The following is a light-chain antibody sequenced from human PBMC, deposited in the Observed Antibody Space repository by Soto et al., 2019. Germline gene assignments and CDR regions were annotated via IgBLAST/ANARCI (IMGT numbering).Light chain of an antibody. CDR1: SSDVGGYSY. J-gene: IGLJ3*02. CDR2: EVS. V-gene: IGLV2-14*01. CDR3: CAFTSAGTWV. Sequence: QSALTQPASVSGSPGQSITISCTGTSSDVGGYSYVSWYQQHPGKTPKLMIYEVSNRPSGVSHRFSGSKSGNTASLTISGLQTEDEADYYCCAFTSAGTWVFGGGTKLTVL.